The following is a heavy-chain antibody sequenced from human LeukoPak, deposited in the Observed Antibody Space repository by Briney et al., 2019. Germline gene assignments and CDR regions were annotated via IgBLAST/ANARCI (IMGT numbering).Heavy chain of an antibody. J-gene: IGHJ5*02. CDR2: IYYSGST. CDR1: GGSISSYY. Sequence: PSETLSLTCTVSGGSISSYYWSWIRQPPGKGLEWIGYIYYSGSTNYNPSLKSRVTISVDTSKNQFSLKLSSVTAADTAVYYCAGRGYSSSFDNWFDPWGQGTLVTVSS. D-gene: IGHD6-6*01. V-gene: IGHV4-59*08. CDR3: AGRGYSSSFDNWFDP.